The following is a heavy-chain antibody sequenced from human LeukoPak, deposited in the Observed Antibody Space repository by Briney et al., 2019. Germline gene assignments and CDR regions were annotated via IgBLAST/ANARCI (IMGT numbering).Heavy chain of an antibody. J-gene: IGHJ6*02. CDR3: ARDLSSSPYYYGMDV. D-gene: IGHD2/OR15-2a*01. CDR2: IYSGGST. CDR1: GFTVSSNY. Sequence: PGGSLRLSCAASGFTVSSNYMSWVRQAPGKGLEWASVIYSGGSTNYADSVKGRFTISRDNSKITLYLQMNSLRAEDSAVYYCARDLSSSPYYYGMDVWGQGTTVTVSS. V-gene: IGHV3-66*01.